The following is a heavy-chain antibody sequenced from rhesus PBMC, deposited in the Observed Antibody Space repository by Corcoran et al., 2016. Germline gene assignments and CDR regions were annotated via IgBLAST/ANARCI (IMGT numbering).Heavy chain of an antibody. D-gene: IGHD6-31*01. J-gene: IGHJ4*01. Sequence: QVQLQESGPGVVKPSETLSLTCAVSGGSISDSYRWSWIRQPPGKGLEWIGYIYGSSTSTNYNPSLKMRVTISKDPSKNQFSLKLSSVTAADPAVYYCARVDSSGWGFDYWGQGVLVTVSS. V-gene: IGHV4S10*01. CDR2: IYGSSTST. CDR3: ARVDSSGWGFDY. CDR1: GGSISDSYR.